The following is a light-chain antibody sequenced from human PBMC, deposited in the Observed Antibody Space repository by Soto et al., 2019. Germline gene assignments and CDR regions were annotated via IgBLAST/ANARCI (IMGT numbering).Light chain of an antibody. J-gene: IGKJ3*01. CDR2: GAS. V-gene: IGKV1-33*01. CDR3: QHYDNLPPFT. CDR1: QDIRKY. Sequence: DIQMTQSPSSLSASVGDRVTITGQASQDIRKYLNWYQQKPGRAPKLLIYGASNLETGVPSRFSGSGYGTDFTFTISSLQPEDFATYYCQHYDNLPPFTFGPGTKVAIK.